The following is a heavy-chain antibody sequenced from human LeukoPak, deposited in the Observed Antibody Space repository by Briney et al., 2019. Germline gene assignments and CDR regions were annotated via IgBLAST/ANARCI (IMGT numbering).Heavy chain of an antibody. Sequence: PGGSLRLSCAASGFTFSTYSMNWVRQAPGKGLEWVSYISSSSSTILYADSVKGRFTISRDNVKNSLFLQMNSLRGEDTAVYYCAAAGDYWGQGTLVTVSS. CDR1: GFTFSTYS. D-gene: IGHD3-10*01. J-gene: IGHJ4*02. CDR3: AAAGDY. CDR2: ISSSSSTI. V-gene: IGHV3-48*01.